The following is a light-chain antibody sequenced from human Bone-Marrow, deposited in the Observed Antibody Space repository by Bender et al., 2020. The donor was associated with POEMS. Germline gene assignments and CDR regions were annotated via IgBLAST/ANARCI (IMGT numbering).Light chain of an antibody. CDR3: QVWDTSTEVV. J-gene: IGLJ2*01. CDR1: NIGTKS. CDR2: RDS. Sequence: SYVLTQPPSVSVALGQTARITCGGNNIGTKSVHWYQQKPGQAPVVVIYRDSSRPSGIPERFSGSNSGNTATLTISRAQAGDEADYYCQVWDTSTEVVFGGGTKLTVL. V-gene: IGLV3-9*01.